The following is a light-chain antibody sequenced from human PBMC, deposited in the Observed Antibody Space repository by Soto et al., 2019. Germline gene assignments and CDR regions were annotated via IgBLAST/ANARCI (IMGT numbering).Light chain of an antibody. CDR3: QQYYSTPIT. Sequence: DIVMTQSPDSLAVSLGERATINCKSSQSVLYSSDNKNFLAWYQQKPGQPPKLLIYWASTRESGVPDRFSGSGYGTDFTLTISSLQAKDVAVYYCQQYYSTPITFGQGTRLEIK. CDR2: WAS. CDR1: QSVLYSSDNKNF. J-gene: IGKJ5*01. V-gene: IGKV4-1*01.